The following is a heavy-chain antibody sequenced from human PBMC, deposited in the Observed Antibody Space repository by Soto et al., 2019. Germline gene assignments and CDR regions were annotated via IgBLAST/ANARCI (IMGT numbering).Heavy chain of an antibody. V-gene: IGHV4-4*07. J-gene: IGHJ4*02. D-gene: IGHD3-10*01. Sequence: SETLSLTCTVSGGSISSYYWSWIRQPAGKGLEWIGRIYTSGSTNYNPSLKSRVTMSVDTSKNQFSLKLSSVTAADTAVYYCARTSMVRGVIHFDYWGQGTLVTVSS. CDR1: GGSISSYY. CDR3: ARTSMVRGVIHFDY. CDR2: IYTSGST.